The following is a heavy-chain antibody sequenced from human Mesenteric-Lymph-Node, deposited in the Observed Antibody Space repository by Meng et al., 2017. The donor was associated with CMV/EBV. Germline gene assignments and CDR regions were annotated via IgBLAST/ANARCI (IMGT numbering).Heavy chain of an antibody. CDR2: ISSSSYI. Sequence: YGMNWVRQAPGKGLEWVSSISSSSYIYYADSVKGRFTISRDNAKNSLYLQMNSLRAEDTAVYYCARDLSPTYYDFWSGYYAPAAGGYWGQGTLVTVSS. J-gene: IGHJ4*02. CDR1: YG. D-gene: IGHD3-3*01. CDR3: ARDLSPTYYDFWSGYYAPAAGGY. V-gene: IGHV3-21*01.